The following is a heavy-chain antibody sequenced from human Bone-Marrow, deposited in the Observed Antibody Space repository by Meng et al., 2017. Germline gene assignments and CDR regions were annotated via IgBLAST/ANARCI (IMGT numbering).Heavy chain of an antibody. J-gene: IGHJ1*01. Sequence: VKRQGSGPGLVKPAQSLSLPCSVSGGSINSGGYYWSWIRQHPGKGLEWIGYIYYTENTYYNPSLKSPMTISLDKSKNQFSLKLNSVTVADTAVYYCARGTRPLLFQHWGQGTLVTVSS. D-gene: IGHD1-1*01. CDR1: GGSINSGGYY. CDR2: IYYTENT. V-gene: IGHV4-31*01. CDR3: ARGTRPLLFQH.